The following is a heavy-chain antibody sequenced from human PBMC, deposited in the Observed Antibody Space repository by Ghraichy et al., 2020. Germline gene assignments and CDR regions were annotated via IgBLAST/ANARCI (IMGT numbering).Heavy chain of an antibody. CDR2: IYYSGST. D-gene: IGHD5-18*01. Sequence: SETLSLTCTVSGGSISSSSYYWGWIRQPPGKGLEWIGSIYYSGSTYYNPSLKSRVTISVDTSKNQFSLKLSSVTAADTAVYYCARDLGYSYGGMWGQGTLVTVSS. CDR1: GGSISSSSYY. J-gene: IGHJ4*02. CDR3: ARDLGYSYGGM. V-gene: IGHV4-39*07.